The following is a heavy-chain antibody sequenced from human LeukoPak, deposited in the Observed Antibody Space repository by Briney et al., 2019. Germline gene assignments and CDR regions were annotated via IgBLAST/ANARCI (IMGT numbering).Heavy chain of an antibody. J-gene: IGHJ6*02. CDR3: ARLSSWYSKTYYYYGMDV. V-gene: IGHV1-69*13. CDR2: IIPIFGTA. Sequence: ASVKVSCKASGGTFSSYAISWVRQAPGQGLEWMGGIIPIFGTANYAQKFQGRATITADESTSTAYMELSSLRSEDTAVYYCARLSSWYSKTYYYYGMDVWGQGTTVTVSS. D-gene: IGHD6-13*01. CDR1: GGTFSSYA.